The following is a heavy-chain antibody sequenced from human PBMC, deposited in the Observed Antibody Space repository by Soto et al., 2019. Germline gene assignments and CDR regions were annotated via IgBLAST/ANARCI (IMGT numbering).Heavy chain of an antibody. CDR1: GFTFSSYS. V-gene: IGHV3-21*01. Sequence: VGSLRLSCAASGFTFSSYSMNWVRQAPGKGLEWVSSISSSSSYIYYADSVKGRFTISRDNAKNSLYLQMNSLRAEDTAVYYCAREKGYCSSTSCYRGHYYYYYGMDVWGQGTTVTVSS. D-gene: IGHD2-2*02. J-gene: IGHJ6*02. CDR3: AREKGYCSSTSCYRGHYYYYYGMDV. CDR2: ISSSSSYI.